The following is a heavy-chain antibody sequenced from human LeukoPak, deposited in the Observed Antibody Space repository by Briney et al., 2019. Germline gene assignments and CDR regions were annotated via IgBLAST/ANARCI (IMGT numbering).Heavy chain of an antibody. Sequence: GGSLRLSCAASGFTFSSYGMSWVRQAPGKGLEWVSTISGSGGSTYYADSVKGRFTISRDNSKNTLYLQMNSLRPEDTAVYYCAKVVVVPAATTKTYYFDFWGQGTLVTVSS. CDR3: AKVVVVPAATTKTYYFDF. D-gene: IGHD2-2*01. CDR2: ISGSGGST. J-gene: IGHJ4*02. V-gene: IGHV3-23*01. CDR1: GFTFSSYG.